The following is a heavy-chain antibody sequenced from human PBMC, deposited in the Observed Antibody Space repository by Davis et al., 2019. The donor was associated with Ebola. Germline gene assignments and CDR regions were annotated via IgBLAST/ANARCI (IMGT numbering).Heavy chain of an antibody. Sequence: GESLKISCAASGFTFSTYSVHWVRQAPGRGLEWVAVISYDGSNKHHADSVKGRFTISRDNSKNTLNLQMNSLRAEDTAVYYCARDLTYGGQLGPGDYWGQGTLVIVSS. J-gene: IGHJ4*02. CDR2: ISYDGSNK. CDR1: GFTFSTYS. V-gene: IGHV3-30-3*01. D-gene: IGHD4/OR15-4a*01. CDR3: ARDLTYGGQLGPGDY.